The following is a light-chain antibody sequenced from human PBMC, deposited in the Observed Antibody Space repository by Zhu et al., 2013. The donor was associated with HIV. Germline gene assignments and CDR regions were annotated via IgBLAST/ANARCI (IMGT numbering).Light chain of an antibody. CDR3: QQYHDYPPLT. V-gene: IGKV1-33*01. CDR2: DAS. CDR1: QDIDTY. J-gene: IGKJ4*01. Sequence: DIQMTQSPSSLSASVGDRVTITCQASQDIDTYLNWYQQKSGKAPKLLIYDASNLETGVPSRFSGSGSGLNFTLTITGLQPADFATYYCQQYHDYPPLTFGGGTRVQIK.